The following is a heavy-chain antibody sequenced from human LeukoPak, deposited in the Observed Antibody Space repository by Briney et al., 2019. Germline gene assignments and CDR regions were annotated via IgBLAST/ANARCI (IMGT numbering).Heavy chain of an antibody. CDR2: ISGSGGST. J-gene: IGHJ5*02. CDR3: AKDHHSDGWPTFDA. CDR1: GFTFSSYA. V-gene: IGHV3-23*01. D-gene: IGHD5-24*01. Sequence: PGGSLRLSCAASGFTFSSYAMSWVRQAPGKGLEWVSAISGSGGSTYYADSVKGRFTISRDRSKNTLYGEMNSLRAEDTAIYFCAKDHHSDGWPTFDAWGLGTLVTVSS.